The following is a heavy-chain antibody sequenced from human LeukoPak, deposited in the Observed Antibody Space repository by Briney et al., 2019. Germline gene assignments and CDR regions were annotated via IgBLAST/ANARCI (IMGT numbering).Heavy chain of an antibody. V-gene: IGHV3-21*01. CDR3: ARSLGGGSSWYAFDY. J-gene: IGHJ4*02. D-gene: IGHD6-13*01. CDR1: GFTFSSYS. CDR2: ISSSSSYI. Sequence: GGSLRLSCAASGFTFSSYSMNWVRQAPGKGLEWVSSISSSSSYIYYADSVKGRFTISRDNAKNSLYLQMNSLRAEDTAVYYCARSLGGGSSWYAFDYWGQGTLVTVSS.